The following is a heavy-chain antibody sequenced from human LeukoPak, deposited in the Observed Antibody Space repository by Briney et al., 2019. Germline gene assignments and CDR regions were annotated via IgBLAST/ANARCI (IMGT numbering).Heavy chain of an antibody. J-gene: IGHJ4*02. CDR2: IIPIFDTP. V-gene: IGHV1-69*06. Sequence: GASVKVSCKASRATFSNYAITWVRQAPGQGLEWMGGIIPIFDTPNYAQRFQDRVTFTADKSTSTAYMELSSLRSEDTAVYYCARTWSGSYTNYFDYWGQGTLVTVSS. CDR3: ARTWSGSYTNYFDY. D-gene: IGHD1-26*01. CDR1: RATFSNYA.